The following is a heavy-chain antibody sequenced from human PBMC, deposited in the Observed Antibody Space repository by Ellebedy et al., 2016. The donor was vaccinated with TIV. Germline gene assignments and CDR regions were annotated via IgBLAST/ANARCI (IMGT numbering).Heavy chain of an antibody. CDR3: AAEVTMVRGLIVH. Sequence: SETLSLXCTVSGGSMSTNYWSWIRQPPGKGLEWIGYISYTGSTNYSPSLNSRVTISVDTSKNQFSLTLTSVTAADTAVYYCAAEVTMVRGLIVHWGQGTLVTVSS. D-gene: IGHD3-10*01. CDR1: GGSMSTNY. V-gene: IGHV4-59*01. J-gene: IGHJ4*02. CDR2: ISYTGST.